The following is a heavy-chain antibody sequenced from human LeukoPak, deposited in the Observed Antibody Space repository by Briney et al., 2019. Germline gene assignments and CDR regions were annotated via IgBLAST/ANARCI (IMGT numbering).Heavy chain of an antibody. CDR1: GGSISSYY. Sequence: SETLSLTCTVSGGSISSYYSSWIRQPAGKGLEWIGRIYTSGSTNYNPSLKSRVTMSVETSKNQFSLKLSSVTAADTAVYYCARVPIAARSNWFDPWGQGTLVTVSS. CDR3: ARVPIAARSNWFDP. CDR2: IYTSGST. J-gene: IGHJ5*02. V-gene: IGHV4-4*07. D-gene: IGHD6-6*01.